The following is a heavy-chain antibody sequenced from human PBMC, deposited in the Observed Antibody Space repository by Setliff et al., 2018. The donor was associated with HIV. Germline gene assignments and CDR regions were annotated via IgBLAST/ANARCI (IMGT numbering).Heavy chain of an antibody. CDR2: IFASGST. CDR1: GGTISNYN. CDR3: ARLRQWLAFFDS. J-gene: IGHJ4*02. Sequence: SETLSLTCSVSGGTISNYNWNWIRQAPGKGLEWIGYIFASGSTKYNPSLQNRVTISIDTSKNQFSLKLTSVTAADTAVYYCARLRQWLAFFDSWGQGTLVTVSS. V-gene: IGHV4-4*09. D-gene: IGHD6-19*01.